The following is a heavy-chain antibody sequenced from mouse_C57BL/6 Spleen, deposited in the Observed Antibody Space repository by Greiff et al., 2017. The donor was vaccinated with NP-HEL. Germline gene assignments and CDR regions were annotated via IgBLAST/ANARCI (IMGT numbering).Heavy chain of an antibody. J-gene: IGHJ1*03. Sequence: EVQVVESGGGLVKPGGSLKLSCAASGFTFSSSTLSWVRQTPETRLAWVATISGGGGNTYYPDSVKGRFTISRDNAKNTLYLQMSSLRSEDTALYYCARHGYDGYYWYFDVWGTGTTVTVSS. D-gene: IGHD2-3*01. CDR1: GFTFSSST. CDR2: ISGGGGNT. V-gene: IGHV5-9*01. CDR3: ARHGYDGYYWYFDV.